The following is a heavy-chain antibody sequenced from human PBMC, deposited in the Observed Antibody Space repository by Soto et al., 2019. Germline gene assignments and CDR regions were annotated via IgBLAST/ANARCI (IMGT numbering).Heavy chain of an antibody. Sequence: HPGGSLRLSCAASGFTFSSYEMNWVRQAPGKGLEWVSYISSSGSTIYYADSVKGRFTISRDNAKNSLYLQMNGLRAEDTAVYYCARVRIVVVTTYPGDYYGMDVGDPETTLTISS. V-gene: IGHV3-48*03. CDR1: GFTFSSYE. D-gene: IGHD2-21*02. CDR3: ARVRIVVVTTYPGDYYGMDV. J-gene: IGHJ6*02. CDR2: ISSSGSTI.